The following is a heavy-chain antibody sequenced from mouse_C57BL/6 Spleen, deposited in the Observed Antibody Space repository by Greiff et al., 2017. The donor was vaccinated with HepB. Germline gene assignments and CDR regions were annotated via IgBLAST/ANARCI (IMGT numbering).Heavy chain of an antibody. D-gene: IGHD2-10*02. J-gene: IGHJ3*01. Sequence: ESGPGLVKPSQSLSLTCSVTGYSITSGYYWNWIRQFPGNKLEWMGYISYDGSNNYNPSLKNRISITRDTSKNQFFLKLNSVTTEDTATYYCARDVWYWGQGTLVTVSA. V-gene: IGHV3-6*01. CDR3: ARDVWY. CDR1: GYSITSGYY. CDR2: ISYDGSN.